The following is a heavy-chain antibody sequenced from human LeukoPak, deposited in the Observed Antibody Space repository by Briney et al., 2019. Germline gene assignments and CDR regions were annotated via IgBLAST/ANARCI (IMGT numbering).Heavy chain of an antibody. V-gene: IGHV1-18*01. CDR1: GYTFTSYG. CDR2: ISAYNGNT. CDR3: ARAADYDILTGYSDY. D-gene: IGHD3-9*01. J-gene: IGHJ4*02. Sequence: ASVKVSCKASGYTFTSYGISWVRQAPGQGLEWMGWISAYNGNTNYAQKLQGRVTITTDTSTSTAYMELRSLRSDDTAVYYCARAADYDILTGYSDYWGQGTLVTVSS.